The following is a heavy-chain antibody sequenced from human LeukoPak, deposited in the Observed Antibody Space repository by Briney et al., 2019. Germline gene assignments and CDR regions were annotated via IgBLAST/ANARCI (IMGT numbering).Heavy chain of an antibody. CDR2: INHSGST. CDR1: GASFSAYY. CDR3: ARRLQYFDWLLAAAPFDY. J-gene: IGHJ4*02. Sequence: PSETLSLTCAVYGASFSAYYWSWIRQPPGKGLEWIGEINHSGSTNYNPSLKSRVTISVDTSKNQFSLKLSSVTAADTAVYYCARRLQYFDWLLAAAPFDYWGQGTLVTVSS. V-gene: IGHV4-34*01. D-gene: IGHD3-9*01.